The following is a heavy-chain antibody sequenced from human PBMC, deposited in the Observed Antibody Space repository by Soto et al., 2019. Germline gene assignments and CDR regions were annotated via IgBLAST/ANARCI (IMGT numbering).Heavy chain of an antibody. CDR2: INPSGGST. CDR1: GYTFTSYY. D-gene: IGHD2-2*01. V-gene: IGHV1-46*03. J-gene: IGHJ3*02. Sequence: ASVKVSCKASGYTFTSYYMHWVRQAPGQGLEWMGIINPSGGSTSYAQKFQGRVTMTRDTSTSTVYMELSSLRPEDTAVYYCAAYVPEGYCSSTSCYGYAFDIWGQGTMVTVS. CDR3: AAYVPEGYCSSTSCYGYAFDI.